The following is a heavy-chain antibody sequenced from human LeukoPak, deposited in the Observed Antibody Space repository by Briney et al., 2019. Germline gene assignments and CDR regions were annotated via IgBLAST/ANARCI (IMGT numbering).Heavy chain of an antibody. CDR1: GFTFRSYG. J-gene: IGHJ6*02. D-gene: IGHD5-24*01. CDR3: AKAGGGGWHHIYAMDV. CDR2: MTADGDST. Sequence: TGGSLRLSCEASGFTFRSYGMTWVRQAPGKGLELVSGMTADGDSTYYGDSVKGRFTISRDNSKNMLYLQMSRLRAEDTATYYCAKAGGGGWHHIYAMDVWGQGTTVIVSS. V-gene: IGHV3-23*01.